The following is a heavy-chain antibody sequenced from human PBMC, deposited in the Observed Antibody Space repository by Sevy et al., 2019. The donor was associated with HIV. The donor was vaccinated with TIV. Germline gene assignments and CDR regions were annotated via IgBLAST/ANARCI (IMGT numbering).Heavy chain of an antibody. D-gene: IGHD2-15*01. CDR3: ARAHCRGGRCYSLAY. J-gene: IGHJ4*02. Sequence: ATVKVSCKISGYTFTTYHITWVRQAPGQGPECMGRISPHNGDTNYAPKFQGRVTMITDKSTSTAYMELRSLRSDDPAVYYCARAHCRGGRCYSLAYWGQGTLVTVSS. CDR2: ISPHNGDT. CDR1: GYTFTTYH. V-gene: IGHV1-18*01.